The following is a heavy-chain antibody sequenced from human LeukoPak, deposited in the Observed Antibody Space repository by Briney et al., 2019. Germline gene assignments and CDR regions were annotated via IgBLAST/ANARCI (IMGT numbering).Heavy chain of an antibody. CDR3: AKDRYVTTDSYYYMDV. V-gene: IGHV3-23*01. D-gene: IGHD4-17*01. CDR2: VSGSGGRGAT. J-gene: IGHJ6*03. Sequence: GGSLRLSCAASGFTFSNYWMSWVRQAPGKGLEWVSCVSGSGGRGATYYTDSVKGRFTISRDNAKNTMYLQMNSLSGEDTAVYYCAKDRYVTTDSYYYMDVWGKGTTVTVSS. CDR1: GFTFSNYW.